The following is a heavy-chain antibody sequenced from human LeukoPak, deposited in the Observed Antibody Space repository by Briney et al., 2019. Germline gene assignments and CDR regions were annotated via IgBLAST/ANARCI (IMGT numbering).Heavy chain of an antibody. Sequence: GGSLRLSCAASGFTFSSHAMHWVRQAPGKGLEWVAVISYDGSNKYYADSVKGRFTISRDNSKNTLYLQMNSLRAEDTAVYYCARELADWGQGTLVTVSS. J-gene: IGHJ4*02. CDR1: GFTFSSHA. V-gene: IGHV3-30-3*01. CDR2: ISYDGSNK. CDR3: ARELAD.